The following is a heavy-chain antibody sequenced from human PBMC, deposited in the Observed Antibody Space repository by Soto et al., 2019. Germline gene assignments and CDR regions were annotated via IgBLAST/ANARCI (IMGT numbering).Heavy chain of an antibody. CDR1: GYTFTSYG. CDR2: ISAYNGNT. J-gene: IGHJ5*02. D-gene: IGHD1-7*01. CDR3: ARDEGYKWNYGGSWFDP. V-gene: IGHV1-18*01. Sequence: QVQLVQSGAEVKKPGTSVKVSCKASGYTFTSYGISWVRQAPGQGLEWMGWISAYNGNTNYAQKLQGRVTMTTDTSTSTAYMELRSLRSDDTAVYYCARDEGYKWNYGGSWFDPWGQGTLVTVSS.